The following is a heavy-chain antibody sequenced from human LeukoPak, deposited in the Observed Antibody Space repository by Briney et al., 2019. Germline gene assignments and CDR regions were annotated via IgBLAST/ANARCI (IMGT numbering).Heavy chain of an antibody. CDR1: GGTFSSYA. D-gene: IGHD3-3*01. Sequence: SVKVSCKASGGTFSSYAISWVRQAPGQGLEWMEGIIPIFGTANYAQKFQGRVTITTDESTSTAYMELSSLRSEDTAVYYCARGSALPFLEWLFFDYWGQGTLVTVSS. J-gene: IGHJ4*02. CDR3: ARGSALPFLEWLFFDY. CDR2: IIPIFGTA. V-gene: IGHV1-69*05.